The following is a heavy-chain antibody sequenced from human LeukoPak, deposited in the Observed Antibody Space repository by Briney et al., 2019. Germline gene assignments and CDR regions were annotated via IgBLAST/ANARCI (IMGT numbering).Heavy chain of an antibody. D-gene: IGHD3-22*01. Sequence: ASVKVSCKASGYTFTSYYMHWVRQAPGQGLEWMGIINPSGGSTSYAQKFQGRVTMTRDTSTSTVYMELSSLRSEDTAVYYCARGGSGSYYYVSSGLWSAFDIWGQGTMVTVSS. V-gene: IGHV1-46*01. CDR3: ARGGSGSYYYVSSGLWSAFDI. CDR1: GYTFTSYY. CDR2: INPSGGST. J-gene: IGHJ3*02.